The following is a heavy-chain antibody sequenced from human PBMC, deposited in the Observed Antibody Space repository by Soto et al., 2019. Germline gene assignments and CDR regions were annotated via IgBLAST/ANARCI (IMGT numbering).Heavy chain of an antibody. J-gene: IGHJ4*02. V-gene: IGHV3-23*01. D-gene: IGHD1-1*01. CDR1: GFSFSANA. Sequence: DVQLLESGGGLVQPGGSLRLSCVASGFSFSANAMTWVRQAPGKGLEWVASILHIGDSAYYADSVKGRFTISRDNSKRTLYLQMNRLRAEDTAVYYCARRGLSNNDYWGQGTLVTVSS. CDR2: ILHIGDSA. CDR3: ARRGLSNNDY.